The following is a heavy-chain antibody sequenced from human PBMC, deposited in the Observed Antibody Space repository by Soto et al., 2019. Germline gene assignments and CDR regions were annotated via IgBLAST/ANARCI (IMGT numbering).Heavy chain of an antibody. Sequence: SETLSLTCTVSGAPITSGAYSWSWIRQPPGKGLEWIGFIYQSGSTHYNPSLKSRVTISVDRSKNHFSLQLTSLTVADTAVYYCARDMSGCSSSDCYLSGWFDPWGPGTLVTVSS. J-gene: IGHJ5*02. CDR2: IYQSGST. D-gene: IGHD2-21*02. V-gene: IGHV4-30-2*01. CDR1: GAPITSGAYS. CDR3: ARDMSGCSSSDCYLSGWFDP.